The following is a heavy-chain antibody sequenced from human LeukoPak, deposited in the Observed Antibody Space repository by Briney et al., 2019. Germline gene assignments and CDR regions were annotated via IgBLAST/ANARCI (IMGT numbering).Heavy chain of an antibody. CDR3: ARAAYYDFWSGYKFYYYYYMDV. V-gene: IGHV3-21*01. J-gene: IGHJ6*03. CDR2: ISSSSSYI. Sequence: GGSLRLSCAASGFTFSSYSMKWVRQARGKGLEWVSSISSSSSYIYYADSVKGRFTISRDNAKNSLYPKMNSLRAEDTAVYYCARAAYYDFWSGYKFYYYYYMDVWGKGTTVTVSS. CDR1: GFTFSSYS. D-gene: IGHD3-3*01.